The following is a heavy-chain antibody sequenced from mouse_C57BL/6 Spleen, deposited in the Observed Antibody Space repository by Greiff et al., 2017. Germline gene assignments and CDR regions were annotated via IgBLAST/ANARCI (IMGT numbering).Heavy chain of an antibody. CDR2: LYPGSGST. D-gene: IGHD1-1*01. V-gene: IGHV1-55*01. Sequence: VQLQQPGAELVKPGASVKMSCKASGYTFTSYWITWVKQRPGQGLEWIGDLYPGSGSTNYNEKFKSKATLTVDKSSSTAYMQLSSLPSEESAVYYCARGYYGSSYKYFDGWGTGTTVTVSS. CDR1: GYTFTSYW. CDR3: ARGYYGSSYKYFDG. J-gene: IGHJ1*03.